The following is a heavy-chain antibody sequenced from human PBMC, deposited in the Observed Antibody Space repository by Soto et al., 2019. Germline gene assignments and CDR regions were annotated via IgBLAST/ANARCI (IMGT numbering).Heavy chain of an antibody. V-gene: IGHV4-34*01. CDR2: INHSGST. D-gene: IGHD3-3*01. CDR3: ARGRDLTIFGVVITLDY. Sequence: ASETLSLTCAVYGGSFSGYYWSWIRQPPGKGLEWIGEINHSGSTNYNPSLKSRVTISVDTSKNQFSLKLSSVTAADTAVYYCARGRDLTIFGVVITLDYWGQGTLVTVSS. CDR1: GGSFSGYY. J-gene: IGHJ4*02.